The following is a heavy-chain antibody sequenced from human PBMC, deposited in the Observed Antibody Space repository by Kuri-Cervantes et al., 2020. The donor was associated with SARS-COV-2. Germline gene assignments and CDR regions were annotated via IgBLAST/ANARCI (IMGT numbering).Heavy chain of an antibody. J-gene: IGHJ4*02. Sequence: SETLSLRCTVSGGSISSHYWSWIRQPPGKGLEWIGYIYYSGSTNYNPSLKSRVTISVDTSKNQFSLKLSSVTAADTAVYYCARDIAVAGTGFDYWGQGTLVTVSS. CDR3: ARDIAVAGTGFDY. D-gene: IGHD6-19*01. CDR1: GGSISSHY. CDR2: IYYSGST. V-gene: IGHV4-59*11.